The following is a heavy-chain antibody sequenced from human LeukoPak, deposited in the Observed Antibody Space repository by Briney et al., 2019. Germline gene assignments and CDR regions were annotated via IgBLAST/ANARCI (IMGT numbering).Heavy chain of an antibody. CDR3: ARGRYTMVTASYYFDY. D-gene: IGHD3-10*01. CDR1: GFTFSSYW. Sequence: GGSLRLSCAASGFTFSSYWMSWVRQAPGKGLEWVSVIYSGGSTYYADSVKGRFTISRDNSKNTLYLQMNSLRAEDTAVYYCARGRYTMVTASYYFDYWGQGTLVTVSS. J-gene: IGHJ4*02. CDR2: IYSGGST. V-gene: IGHV3-53*01.